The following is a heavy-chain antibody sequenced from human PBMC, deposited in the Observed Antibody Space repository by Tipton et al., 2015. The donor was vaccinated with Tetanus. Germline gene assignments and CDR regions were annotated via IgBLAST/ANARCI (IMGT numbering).Heavy chain of an antibody. CDR2: IFYSGST. CDR1: GGSINNYY. Sequence: GLVKPSETLSLTCTVSGGSINNYYWSWIRQPPGRGLEWIAYIFYSGSTNYSPSLKSRVTIDVDTSKNQISLKLSSVTAADTAVYFCARRSFCTSSRCFDAFDLWGPGTGVTVSS. V-gene: IGHV4-59*01. CDR3: ARRSFCTSSRCFDAFDL. D-gene: IGHD3/OR15-3a*01. J-gene: IGHJ3*01.